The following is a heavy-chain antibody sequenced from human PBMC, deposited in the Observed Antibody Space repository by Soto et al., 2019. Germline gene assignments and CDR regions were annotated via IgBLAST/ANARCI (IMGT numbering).Heavy chain of an antibody. CDR1: GFIFSMYW. D-gene: IGHD3-10*01. CDR3: TRGPRPTSIGTGAF. Sequence: GGSLRLSCETSGFIFSMYWMHWVRQVPGKGPQWVARITDDGSTTYYAASVEGRFTISRDNAKNALYLQMASLRADDTAVYYCTRGPRPTSIGTGAFWGQGTLVTVSS. CDR2: ITDDGSTT. J-gene: IGHJ4*02. V-gene: IGHV3-74*01.